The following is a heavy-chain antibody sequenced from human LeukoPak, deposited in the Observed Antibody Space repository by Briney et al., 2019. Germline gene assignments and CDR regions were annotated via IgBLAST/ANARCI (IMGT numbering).Heavy chain of an antibody. CDR1: GFTFSSYS. CDR2: ISSSRSYI. CDR3: ASGPDYGGSDY. J-gene: IGHJ4*02. D-gene: IGHD4-23*01. V-gene: IGHV3-21*01. Sequence: GGSLRLSCAASGFTFSSYSMNWVRQAPGKGLEWVSSISSSRSYIYYADSVKGRFTISRDNAKDSLYLQMNSLRAEDTAVYYCASGPDYGGSDYWGQGTLVTVSS.